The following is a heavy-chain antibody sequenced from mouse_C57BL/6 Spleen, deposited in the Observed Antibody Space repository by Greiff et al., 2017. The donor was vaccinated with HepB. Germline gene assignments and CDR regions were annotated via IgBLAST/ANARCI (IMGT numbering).Heavy chain of an antibody. D-gene: IGHD1-1*01. CDR3: ARWGYGSSYAMDY. CDR1: GYTFTDYY. J-gene: IGHJ4*01. V-gene: IGHV1-26*01. CDR2: INPNNGGT. Sequence: EVKLQQSGPELVKPGASVKISCKASGYTFTDYYMNWVKQSHGKSLEWIGDINPNNGGTSYNQKFKGKATLTVDKSSSTAYMELRSLTSEDSAVYYCARWGYGSSYAMDYWGQGTSVTVSS.